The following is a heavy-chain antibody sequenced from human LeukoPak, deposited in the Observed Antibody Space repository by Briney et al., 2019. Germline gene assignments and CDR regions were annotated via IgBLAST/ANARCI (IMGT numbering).Heavy chain of an antibody. CDR2: ISYDGSNK. CDR1: GFTFSYYA. D-gene: IGHD3-10*01. V-gene: IGHV3-30*18. Sequence: GRSLRLSCAASGFTFSYYAMHWVRQAPGKGLEWVAVISYDGSNKDYADSVKGRFTISRDNSKNTLYLQMNSLRAEDTALYYCAKNLFRIGVAPLDYWGQGTLVTVSS. J-gene: IGHJ4*02. CDR3: AKNLFRIGVAPLDY.